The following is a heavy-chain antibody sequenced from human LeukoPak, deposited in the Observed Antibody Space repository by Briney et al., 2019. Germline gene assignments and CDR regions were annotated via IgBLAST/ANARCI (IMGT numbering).Heavy chain of an antibody. CDR2: INPNSGGT. J-gene: IGHJ4*02. CDR3: AREAVYYDILTGYYNLGYFDY. CDR1: GYTFTGYY. Sequence: GASVKVSCKASGYTFTGYYMHWVRQAPGQGLEWMGWINPNSGGTNYAQKFQGRVTMTRDTSISTAYMELSRLRSDDTAVYYCAREAVYYDILTGYYNLGYFDYWGQGTLVTVSS. V-gene: IGHV1-2*02. D-gene: IGHD3-9*01.